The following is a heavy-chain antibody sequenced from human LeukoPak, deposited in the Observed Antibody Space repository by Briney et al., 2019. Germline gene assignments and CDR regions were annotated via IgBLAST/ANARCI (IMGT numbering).Heavy chain of an antibody. CDR1: GYTFTSYG. CDR2: ISAYNGNT. CDR3: ARDWAYYDFWSGYSSFDY. J-gene: IGHJ4*02. V-gene: IGHV1-18*01. D-gene: IGHD3-3*01. Sequence: ASVKVSCKASGYTFTSYGISWVRQAPGQGLEWMGWISAYNGNTNYAQKIQGRVTMTTDTSTSTAYMELRSLRSDDTAVYYCARDWAYYDFWSGYSSFDYWGQGTLVTVSS.